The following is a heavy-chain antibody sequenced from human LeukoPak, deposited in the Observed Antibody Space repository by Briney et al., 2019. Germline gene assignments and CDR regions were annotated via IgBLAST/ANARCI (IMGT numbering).Heavy chain of an antibody. D-gene: IGHD4-17*01. Sequence: GGSLRLSCAASGFTLSIYWMHWVRHTPGKGVVWVSRINGAGSRISYADTVKGRVTISRDNAKNTLYLQMNNLRAEDTAVYYCARGGDYKNDYWGQGTLVTVSS. CDR1: GFTLSIYW. J-gene: IGHJ4*02. V-gene: IGHV3-74*01. CDR2: INGAGSRI. CDR3: ARGGDYKNDY.